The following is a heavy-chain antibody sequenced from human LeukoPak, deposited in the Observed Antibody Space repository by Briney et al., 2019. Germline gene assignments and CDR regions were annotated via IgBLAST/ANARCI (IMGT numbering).Heavy chain of an antibody. D-gene: IGHD5-24*01. J-gene: IGHJ4*02. CDR3: ARVVAPDGYSVFDY. CDR1: GFTVSSYS. V-gene: IGHV3-48*01. CDR2: ISSSSSTI. Sequence: GGSLRLSCAASGFTVSSYSMNWVRQAPGKGLKWVSYISSSSSTIHYADSVKGRFTISRDNAKNSLYLQMNSLRGEDTAVYYCARVVAPDGYSVFDYWGQGTLVTVSS.